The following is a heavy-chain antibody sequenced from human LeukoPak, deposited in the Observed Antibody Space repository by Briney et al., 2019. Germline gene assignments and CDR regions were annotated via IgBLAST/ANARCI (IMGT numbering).Heavy chain of an antibody. J-gene: IGHJ4*02. CDR1: GDSIDSYY. Sequence: PSETLSLTCTVSGDSIDSYYWSWIRQPPGKGLEWIGYIYYRGTTSYNPFLKSRVTISVDTSKNQFSLKPNSVTAADTAVYYCARLPRYGGYDHFDYWGQGILVIVSS. CDR2: IYYRGTT. D-gene: IGHD5-12*01. CDR3: ARLPRYGGYDHFDY. V-gene: IGHV4-59*12.